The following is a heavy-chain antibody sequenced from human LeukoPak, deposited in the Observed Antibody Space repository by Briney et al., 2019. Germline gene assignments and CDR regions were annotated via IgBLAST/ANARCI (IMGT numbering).Heavy chain of an antibody. J-gene: IGHJ4*02. CDR1: GFIFYNYA. Sequence: GGSLRLSCAASGFIFYNYAMSWVRQAPGKGLEWVSSISGSGSNTYYADSVKDRFNISRDTSKSTLYLQMSSLRADGTAVYFCAIFPIVTVPGAMQNLDFWGQGTLVTVSS. D-gene: IGHD2-2*01. CDR3: AIFPIVTVPGAMQNLDF. CDR2: ISGSGSNT. V-gene: IGHV3-23*01.